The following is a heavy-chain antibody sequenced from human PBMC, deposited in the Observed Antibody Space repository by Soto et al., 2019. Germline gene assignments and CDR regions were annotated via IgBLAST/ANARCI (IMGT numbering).Heavy chain of an antibody. Sequence: QVQLVESGGGMVQPGTSLRLSCAASGFTFNSLSLHWVRQRPDKGLEWVAVISHDGRVTFYADFVKGRFTVSRDNSKNTIYLKVNSLRAEDTAVYYCAREPYGDIKYFDYWGQGTLVTVSS. CDR3: AREPYGDIKYFDY. V-gene: IGHV3-30*04. CDR1: GFTFNSLS. D-gene: IGHD2-21*02. CDR2: ISHDGRVT. J-gene: IGHJ4*02.